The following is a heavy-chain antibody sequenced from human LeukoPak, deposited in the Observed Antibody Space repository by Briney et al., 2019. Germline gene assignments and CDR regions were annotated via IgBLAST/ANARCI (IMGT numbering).Heavy chain of an antibody. V-gene: IGHV4-34*01. CDR3: ARARRQWLVGANIRGDNPPYYYDY. J-gene: IGHJ4*02. D-gene: IGHD6-19*01. CDR2: INHSGST. Sequence: PSETLSLTCTVYGESFSGYYWSWIRQPPGKGLEWIGEINHSGSTNYNPSLKSRVTISVDTSKNQFSLKLRSVTAADTAVYYCARARRQWLVGANIRGDNPPYYYDYWGQGILVTVSS. CDR1: GESFSGYY.